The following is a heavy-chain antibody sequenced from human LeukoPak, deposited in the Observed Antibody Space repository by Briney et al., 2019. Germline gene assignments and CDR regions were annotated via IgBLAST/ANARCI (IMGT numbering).Heavy chain of an antibody. D-gene: IGHD1-26*01. CDR2: IYHSGST. CDR1: GGSISSSNW. V-gene: IGHV4-4*02. J-gene: IGHJ4*02. Sequence: SETLSLTCAVSGGSISSSNWWSWVRQPPGKGLEWIGEIYHSGSTNYNPSPKSRVTISVDKSKNQFSLKLSSVTAADTAVYYCARVSSGATTVDYWGQGTLVTVSS. CDR3: ARVSSGATTVDY.